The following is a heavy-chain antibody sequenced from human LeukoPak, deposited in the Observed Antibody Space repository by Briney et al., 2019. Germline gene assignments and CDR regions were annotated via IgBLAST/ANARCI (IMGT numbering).Heavy chain of an antibody. CDR3: ARLKVPYTSGLAP. CDR2: INHSGGT. Sequence: SETLSLTCVVYGGSFSGYYWSWIRQPPGKGLEWIGEINHSGGTNYNPSLKSRVIMSVDTSKDQFSLKLSSVTAADAAVYYCARLKVPYTSGLAPWGQGTLVTVSS. CDR1: GGSFSGYY. J-gene: IGHJ5*02. D-gene: IGHD6-25*01. V-gene: IGHV4-34*01.